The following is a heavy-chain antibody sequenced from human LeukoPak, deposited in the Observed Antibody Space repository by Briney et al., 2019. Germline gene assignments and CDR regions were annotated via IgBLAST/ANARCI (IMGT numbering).Heavy chain of an antibody. J-gene: IGHJ4*02. CDR2: INHDGSST. CDR1: GFTFTTFW. CDR3: ARFPPSIAVAHSSC. Sequence: GGSLRLSCATSGFTFTTFWMHWVRQAPGKGLVWVSRINHDGSSTNYADSVKGRFTISRDNSKNTLYLQMNSLRAEDTAVYYCARFPPSIAVAHSSCWGQGTLVTVSS. V-gene: IGHV3-74*01. D-gene: IGHD6-19*01.